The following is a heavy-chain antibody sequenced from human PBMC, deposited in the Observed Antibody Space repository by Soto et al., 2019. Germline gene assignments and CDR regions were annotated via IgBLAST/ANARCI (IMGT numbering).Heavy chain of an antibody. J-gene: IGHJ4*02. CDR1: GFTFSSYG. CDR3: AKPIPQWELSPSFDY. CDR2: ISYDGSNK. D-gene: IGHD1-26*01. Sequence: QVQLVESGGGVVQPGRSLRLSCAASGFTFSSYGMHWVRQAPGKGLEWVAVISYDGSNKYYADSVKGRFTISRDNSKNTLYLQMNSLRAEDTAVYYCAKPIPQWELSPSFDYWGQGTLVTVSS. V-gene: IGHV3-30*18.